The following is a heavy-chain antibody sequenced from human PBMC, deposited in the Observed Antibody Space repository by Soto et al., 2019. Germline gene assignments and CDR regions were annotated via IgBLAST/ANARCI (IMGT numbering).Heavy chain of an antibody. Sequence: ASVKVSCNASGYTFPSYAMHWVRQAPGQRLEWMGWINAGNGNTKYSQKFQGRVTITRDTSASTAYMELSSLRSEDTAVYYCARESPPIAVVPFDAFDIWGQGTMVTVSS. CDR3: ARESPPIAVVPFDAFDI. CDR1: GYTFPSYA. V-gene: IGHV1-3*01. J-gene: IGHJ3*02. D-gene: IGHD6-19*01. CDR2: INAGNGNT.